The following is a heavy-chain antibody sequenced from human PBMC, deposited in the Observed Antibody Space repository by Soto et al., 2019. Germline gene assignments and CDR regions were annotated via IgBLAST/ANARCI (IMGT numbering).Heavy chain of an antibody. CDR1: GFTFSNAW. CDR2: IKSKTDGGTT. V-gene: IGHV3-15*07. CDR3: TTDPPLNYYYYGMDV. J-gene: IGHJ6*02. Sequence: GGSLRLSCAASGFTFSNAWMNWVRQAPGKGLEWVGRIKSKTDGGTTDYAAPVKGRFTISRDDSKNTPYLQMNSLKTEDTAVYYCTTDPPLNYYYYGMDVWGQGTTVTVSS.